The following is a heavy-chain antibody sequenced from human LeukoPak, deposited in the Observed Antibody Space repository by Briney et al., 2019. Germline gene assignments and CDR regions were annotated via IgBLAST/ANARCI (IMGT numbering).Heavy chain of an antibody. CDR3: ARTLYSSGYDFDY. CDR2: IYYSGST. Sequence: SETLSLTCTVSGGSISSSSYYWGWIRQPPGKGLEWIGSIYYSGSTNYNPSLKSRVTISVDASKDQFSLKLSSVTAADTAVYYCARTLYSSGYDFDYWGQGTLVTVSS. J-gene: IGHJ4*02. D-gene: IGHD6-19*01. V-gene: IGHV4-39*07. CDR1: GGSISSSSYY.